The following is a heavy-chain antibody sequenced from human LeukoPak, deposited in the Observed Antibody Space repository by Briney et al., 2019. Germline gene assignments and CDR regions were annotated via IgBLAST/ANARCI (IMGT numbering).Heavy chain of an antibody. D-gene: IGHD2-21*02. J-gene: IGHJ4*02. CDR2: VTGHGGST. CDR1: GFTFNSFA. Sequence: PGGSLRLSCAASGFTFNSFAMNWVRQTPGKGLEWVSSVTGHGGSTYIADSVTGRFTVSRDNSKNTVDLQMNNLRVDDTAIYYCAKDHANTPVVTNWGQGILVSVSS. V-gene: IGHV3-23*01. CDR3: AKDHANTPVVTN.